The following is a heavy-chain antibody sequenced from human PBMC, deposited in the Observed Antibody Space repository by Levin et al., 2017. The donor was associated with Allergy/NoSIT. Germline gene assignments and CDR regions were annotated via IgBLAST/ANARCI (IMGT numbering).Heavy chain of an antibody. J-gene: IGHJ4*02. V-gene: IGHV5-10-1*01. CDR1: GYSFSGYC. D-gene: IGHD1-1*01. Sequence: GESLKISCKATGYSFSGYCINWVRQKPGKGLEWVGRIDPSDSSTDYSPSFQGHVTISVDKSITTAFLQWSSLRASDTAIYYCARLPTITDLDYWGQGTLLTVSS. CDR3: ARLPTITDLDY. CDR2: IDPSDSST.